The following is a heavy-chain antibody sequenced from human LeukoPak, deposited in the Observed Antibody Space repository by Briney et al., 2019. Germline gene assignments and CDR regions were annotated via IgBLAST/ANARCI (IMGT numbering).Heavy chain of an antibody. V-gene: IGHV3-30*18. J-gene: IGHJ6*02. D-gene: IGHD2/OR15-2a*01. Sequence: PGRSLRLSCAASGFTFSSYGMHWVRQAPGKGLEWVAVISYDGSNKYYADSVKGRFTISRDNSKNTLYLQMNSLRAEDTAVYYCAKDFSHNYYYYYGMDVWGQGTTVTVSS. CDR2: ISYDGSNK. CDR3: AKDFSHNYYYYYGMDV. CDR1: GFTFSSYG.